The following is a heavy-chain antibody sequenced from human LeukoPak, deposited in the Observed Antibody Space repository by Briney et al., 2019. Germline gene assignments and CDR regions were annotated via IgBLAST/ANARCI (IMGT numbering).Heavy chain of an antibody. CDR3: ARVLKTYYDILTGYYAIPYFDY. V-gene: IGHV1-18*01. CDR1: GYTFTTYG. D-gene: IGHD3-9*01. J-gene: IGHJ4*02. CDR2: ISPYNSNT. Sequence: ASVKVSCKSSGYTFTTYGISWMRQAPGQSLEWMGWISPYNSNTKYAQKLQGRVTMTTDTSTSTAYMELRSLRSDDTAVYYCARVLKTYYDILTGYYAIPYFDYWGQGTLVTVSS.